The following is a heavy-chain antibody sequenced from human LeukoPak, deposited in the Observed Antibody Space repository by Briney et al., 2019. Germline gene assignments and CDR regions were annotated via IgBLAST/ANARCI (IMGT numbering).Heavy chain of an antibody. CDR1: GGSISSGGYY. D-gene: IGHD3-22*01. V-gene: IGHV4-31*03. CDR3: ARYYYDSSGYYYYFDY. Sequence: SQTLSLTCTVSGGSISSGGYYWSWIRQHPGKGLEWIGYIYYSGSTYYNPSLKSRVTISVDTSKNQFSLKLSSVTAADTAVYYCARYYYDSSGYYYYFDYWGQGTLVTVSS. CDR2: IYYSGST. J-gene: IGHJ4*02.